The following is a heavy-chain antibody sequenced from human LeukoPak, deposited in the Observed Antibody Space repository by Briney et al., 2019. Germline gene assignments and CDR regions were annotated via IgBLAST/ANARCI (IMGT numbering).Heavy chain of an antibody. CDR1: GGSISSGDYY. Sequence: SETLSLTCTVSGGSISSGDYYWSWIRQPPGKGLEWIGYIYYSGSTNYNPSLKSRVTISVDTSKNQFSLKLSSVTAADTAVYYCARVVAAAGALGYYYYGMDVWGQGTTVTVSS. D-gene: IGHD6-13*01. V-gene: IGHV4-61*08. CDR3: ARVVAAAGALGYYYYGMDV. J-gene: IGHJ6*02. CDR2: IYYSGST.